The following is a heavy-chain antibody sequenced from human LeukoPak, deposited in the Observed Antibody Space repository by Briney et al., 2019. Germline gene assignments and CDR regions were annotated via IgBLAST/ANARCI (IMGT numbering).Heavy chain of an antibody. CDR2: ISYDGSNK. J-gene: IGHJ6*02. CDR1: GFTFSGYA. Sequence: GRSLRLSCAASGFTFSGYAMHWVRQAPGKGLEWVAVISYDGSNKYYADSAKGRFTISRDNSKNTLYLQMNSLRAEDTAVYYCARLYGMDVWGQGTTVTVSS. CDR3: ARLYGMDV. V-gene: IGHV3-30-3*01.